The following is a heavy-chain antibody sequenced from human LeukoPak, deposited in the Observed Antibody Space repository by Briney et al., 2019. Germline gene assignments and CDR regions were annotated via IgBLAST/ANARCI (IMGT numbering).Heavy chain of an antibody. D-gene: IGHD3-10*01. Sequence: GGSLRLSCAASGFTFSSYGMHWVRQAPGKGLEWVAVISYDGSNKYYADSVKGRFTISRDNSKNTLYLQMNSLRAEDTAVYYCAKELESGVSYYYYGMDVWGQGTTVTVSS. V-gene: IGHV3-30*18. J-gene: IGHJ6*02. CDR1: GFTFSSYG. CDR3: AKELESGVSYYYYGMDV. CDR2: ISYDGSNK.